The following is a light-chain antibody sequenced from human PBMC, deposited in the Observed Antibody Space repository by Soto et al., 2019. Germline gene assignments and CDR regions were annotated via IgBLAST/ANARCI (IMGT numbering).Light chain of an antibody. Sequence: QSALTQPASVSGSPGQSITISCTGTSSDVGGYNYVSWYQQHPGKAPKFMIYEVSNRPSGVSNRFSGPKSGNTASLTISGLQAEDEADYYCSSYTRNSTLVFGGGTKLTVL. CDR2: EVS. CDR3: SSYTRNSTLV. CDR1: SSDVGGYNY. J-gene: IGLJ2*01. V-gene: IGLV2-14*01.